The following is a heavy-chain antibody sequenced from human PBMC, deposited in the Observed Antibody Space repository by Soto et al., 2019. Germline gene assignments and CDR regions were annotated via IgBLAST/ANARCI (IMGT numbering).Heavy chain of an antibody. CDR1: GFTFSSYG. CDR2: IWYDGSDK. D-gene: IGHD3-10*01. V-gene: IGHV3-30*02. CDR3: AKEDVWFAKDY. Sequence: PGGSLRLSCAASGFTFSSYGMHWVRQAPGKGLEWVAVIWYDGSDKYYADSVRGRFTISRDNSENTLYLQMNSLRPEDTAVYYCAKEDVWFAKDYWGQGTLVTVSS. J-gene: IGHJ4*02.